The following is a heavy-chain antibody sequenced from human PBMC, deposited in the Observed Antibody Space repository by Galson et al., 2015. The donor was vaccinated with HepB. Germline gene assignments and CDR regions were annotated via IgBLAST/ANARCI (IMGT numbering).Heavy chain of an antibody. CDR3: TRGPLLGYCTNGVCYGTDY. Sequence: SLRLSCAASAFTFSRYAMHWVRQSPGKGLEWVALISFDGSNEYYANSVKGRFTISRDNSENMLYLQMDSLRAEDTAVYYCTRGPLLGYCTNGVCYGTDYWGQGTLVAVST. D-gene: IGHD2-8*01. CDR1: AFTFSRYA. CDR2: ISFDGSNE. V-gene: IGHV3-30-3*01. J-gene: IGHJ4*02.